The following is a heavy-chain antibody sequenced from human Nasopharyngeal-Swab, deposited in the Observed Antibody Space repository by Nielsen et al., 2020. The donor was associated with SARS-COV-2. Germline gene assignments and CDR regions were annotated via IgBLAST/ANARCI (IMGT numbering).Heavy chain of an antibody. CDR1: GFTFSSYS. V-gene: IGHV3-48*02. CDR3: ASNDYGDEFVFDY. D-gene: IGHD4-17*01. CDR2: ISSSSSTI. Sequence: LKISCAASGFTFSSYSMNWVRQAPGKGLEWVSYISSSSSTIYYADSVKGRFTISRDNAKNSLYLQMNSLRDEDTAVYYCASNDYGDEFVFDYWGQGTLVTVSS. J-gene: IGHJ4*02.